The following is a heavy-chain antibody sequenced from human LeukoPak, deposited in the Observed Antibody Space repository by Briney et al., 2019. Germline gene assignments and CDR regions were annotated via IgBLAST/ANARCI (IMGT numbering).Heavy chain of an antibody. D-gene: IGHD2-2*01. Sequence: KPSETLSLTCGVYGGSFSGFYWSWIRQPPGKGLEWIGEINHRGSTNYNPSLKSRVTMSVDTSKKQFSLKLSSVTAADTAVYYCTRGAGCGDIVIVPAGIWGQGTLVTVSS. CDR2: INHRGST. CDR1: GGSFSGFY. CDR3: TRGAGCGDIVIVPAGI. V-gene: IGHV4-34*01. J-gene: IGHJ4*02.